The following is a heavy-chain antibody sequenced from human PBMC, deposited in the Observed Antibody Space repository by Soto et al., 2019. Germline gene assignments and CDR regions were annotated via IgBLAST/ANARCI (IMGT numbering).Heavy chain of an antibody. CDR1: GGSISSSSYY. J-gene: IGHJ4*02. Sequence: ASETLSLTCTVSGGSISSSSYYWGWIRQPPGKGLEWIGSIYYSGSTYYNPSLKSRVTISVDTSKNQFSLKLSSVTAADTAVYYCAGGTYYYGSGSYYTLDYWGQGTLVTVSS. V-gene: IGHV4-39*01. CDR2: IYYSGST. CDR3: AGGTYYYGSGSYYTLDY. D-gene: IGHD3-10*01.